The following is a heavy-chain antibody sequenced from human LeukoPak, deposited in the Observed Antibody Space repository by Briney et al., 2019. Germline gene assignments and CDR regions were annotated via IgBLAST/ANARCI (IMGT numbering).Heavy chain of an antibody. CDR3: ARDHRPRWYDSSGYIPYAFDV. CDR2: ISSNSNHI. V-gene: IGHV3-21*01. Sequence: GGSLRLSCAASGFTFSSYSMNWVRQAPGKGLEWVSSISSNSNHIYYAESVRGRFTISRGNAKNSLYLQMTSLRADDTAVYYCARDHRPRWYDSSGYIPYAFDVWGQGTMVTVSS. CDR1: GFTFSSYS. D-gene: IGHD3-22*01. J-gene: IGHJ3*01.